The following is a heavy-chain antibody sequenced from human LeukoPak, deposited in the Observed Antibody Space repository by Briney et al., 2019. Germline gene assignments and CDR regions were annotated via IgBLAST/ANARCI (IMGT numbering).Heavy chain of an antibody. CDR2: ISSSSSTI. CDR3: ARRAVRVVIQYYYMDL. CDR1: GFTFSSYS. V-gene: IGHV3-48*01. Sequence: AGGSLSLSCAASGFTFSSYSMNWVRQAPGKGLEWVSYISSSSSTIYYADSVKGRFTISRDNAKNSLYLQMNSLRAEDTAVYYCARRAVRVVIQYYYMDLWGKGTTVTVSS. D-gene: IGHD3-10*01. J-gene: IGHJ6*03.